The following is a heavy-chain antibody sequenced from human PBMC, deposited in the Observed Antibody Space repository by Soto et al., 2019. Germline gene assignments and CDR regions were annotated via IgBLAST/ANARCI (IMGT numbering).Heavy chain of an antibody. Sequence: GGSLRLSCAASGFTFSSYAMSWVRQAPGKGLEWVSAISGSGGITYYADSVKGRFTISRDNSKNTLYLQMNSLRAEDTAVYYCANLQNWLGDAFDIWGQGTMVTVSS. CDR1: GFTFSSYA. V-gene: IGHV3-23*01. CDR3: ANLQNWLGDAFDI. J-gene: IGHJ3*02. CDR2: ISGSGGIT. D-gene: IGHD6-19*01.